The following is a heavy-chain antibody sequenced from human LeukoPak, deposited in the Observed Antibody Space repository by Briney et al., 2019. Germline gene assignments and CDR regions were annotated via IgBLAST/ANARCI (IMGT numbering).Heavy chain of an antibody. D-gene: IGHD3-22*01. Sequence: GGSLRLSCAASGFTFSSHSMNWVRQAPGKGLEWVSYISSSSSTIYYADSVKGRFTISRDNAKNSLYLQMNSLKAEDTAVYYCARGAYYYEDWGQGTLVTVSS. J-gene: IGHJ4*02. CDR3: ARGAYYYED. CDR2: ISSSSSTI. CDR1: GFTFSSHS. V-gene: IGHV3-48*01.